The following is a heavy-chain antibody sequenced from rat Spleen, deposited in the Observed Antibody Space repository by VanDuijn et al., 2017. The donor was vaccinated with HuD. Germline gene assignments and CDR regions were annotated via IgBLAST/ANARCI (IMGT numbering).Heavy chain of an antibody. Sequence: EVQLVESGGGLVQPGRSLKLSCVASGFTFNNYWMTWIRQAPGKGLEWVASISNTGGTTNYPDSVKGRISISRDNAKSTLHLQMDSLRSEDTATYYCTTYGGLRNWFAYWGQGVMVTVSS. V-gene: IGHV5-31*01. J-gene: IGHJ2*01. D-gene: IGHD4-1*01. CDR3: TTYGGLRNWFAY. CDR1: GFTFNNYW. CDR2: ISNTGGTT.